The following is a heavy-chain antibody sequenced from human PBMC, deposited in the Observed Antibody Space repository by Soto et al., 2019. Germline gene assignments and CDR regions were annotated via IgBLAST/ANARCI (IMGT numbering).Heavy chain of an antibody. CDR2: INPSGGST. CDR1: GYTFTSYD. Sequence: ASVKVSCKASGYTFTSYDINWARQAPGQGLEWMGIINPSGGSTSYAQKFQGRVTMTRDTSTSTVYMELSSLRSEDTAVYYCALSVVSDYYYYYGMYVWGQGTTVTVSS. V-gene: IGHV1-46*01. CDR3: ALSVVSDYYYYYGMYV. J-gene: IGHJ6*02. D-gene: IGHD2-15*01.